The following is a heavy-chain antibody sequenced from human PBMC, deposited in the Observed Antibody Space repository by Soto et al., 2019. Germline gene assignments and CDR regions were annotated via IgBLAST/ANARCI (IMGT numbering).Heavy chain of an antibody. J-gene: IGHJ2*01. CDR3: AIDYGDYYGGRYFDL. D-gene: IGHD4-17*01. CDR1: EFTFSVYS. V-gene: IGHV3-21*06. CDR2: IGQSGGSI. Sequence: EMQLVESGGGLVKPGGSLRLSCSASEFTFSVYSMNWVRQAPGKGPEWVSSIGQSGGSIYYADSVKGRFTISRDNAKDSRYLQMDSLRAEDTAVYYCAIDYGDYYGGRYFDLWGRGTLVTVSS.